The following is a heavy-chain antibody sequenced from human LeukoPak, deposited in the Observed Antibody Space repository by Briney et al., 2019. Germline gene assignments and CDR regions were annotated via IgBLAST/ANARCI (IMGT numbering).Heavy chain of an antibody. Sequence: GGSLRLSCVASGFTVSSNSMNWVRQAPGKGLEWVSILFSGGSTYYADSVKGRFTISRENSKNTLYLQMNSLRAEDTAVYYCAKADRAHFDYWGQGTLVTVSS. CDR3: AKADRAHFDY. CDR2: LFSGGST. CDR1: GFTVSSNS. V-gene: IGHV3-53*01. J-gene: IGHJ4*02. D-gene: IGHD4/OR15-4a*01.